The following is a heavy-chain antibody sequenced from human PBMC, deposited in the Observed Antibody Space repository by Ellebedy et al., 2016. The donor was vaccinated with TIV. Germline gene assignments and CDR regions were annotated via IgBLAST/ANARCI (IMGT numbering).Heavy chain of an antibody. Sequence: GESLKISCAASGFIFTDAWMAWVRQAPGKGLEWVGRIKSKTDGGTTDYAAPVKGRFIVSRDDSKNTLYLHINSLRTEDTAVYYCTTNTHWGQGTLVTVSS. CDR1: GFIFTDAW. J-gene: IGHJ4*02. CDR2: IKSKTDGGTT. V-gene: IGHV3-15*01. CDR3: TTNTH.